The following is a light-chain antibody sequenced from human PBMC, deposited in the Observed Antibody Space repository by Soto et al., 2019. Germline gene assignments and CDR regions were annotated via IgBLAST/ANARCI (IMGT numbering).Light chain of an antibody. V-gene: IGLV2-14*01. CDR3: SSYTSSITFIV. CDR1: SSDVGGYNY. Sequence: QSALTQPASVSGSPGQSITISCTGTSSDVGGYNYVSWYQQHPGKAPKLILYDVSNRPSGVSNRFSGSKSGNTASLTISGLQAEDEADFYCSSYTSSITFIVFGTGTKLTVL. CDR2: DVS. J-gene: IGLJ1*01.